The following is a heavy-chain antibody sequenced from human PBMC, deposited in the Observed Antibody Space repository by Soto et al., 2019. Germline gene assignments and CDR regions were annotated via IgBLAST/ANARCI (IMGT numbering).Heavy chain of an antibody. V-gene: IGHV1-46*01. D-gene: IGHD1-1*01. CDR1: GYTFTSYF. J-gene: IGHJ5*02. CDR3: ARDKSTRYIGFDP. Sequence: GASVKVSCKASGYTFTSYFIHWVRQAPGQGLEWMGRINPILGSTNYAQKFQGRVTITADKSTSTAYMELSSLRSEDTAVYYCARDKSTRYIGFDPWGQGTLVTVSS. CDR2: INPILGST.